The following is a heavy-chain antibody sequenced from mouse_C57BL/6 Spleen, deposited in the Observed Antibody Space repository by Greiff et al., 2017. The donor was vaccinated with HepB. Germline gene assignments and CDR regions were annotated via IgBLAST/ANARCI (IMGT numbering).Heavy chain of an antibody. CDR1: GYTFTDYY. V-gene: IGHV1-26*01. Sequence: VQLQQSGPELVKPGASVKISCKASGYTFTDYYMNWVKQSHGKSLEWIGDINPNNGGTSYNQKFKGKATLTVDKSSSTAYMELRSLTSEDSAVYYSTINDYGSAYWGQFTTLTVSS. CDR3: TINDYGSAY. J-gene: IGHJ2*01. CDR2: INPNNGGT. D-gene: IGHD1-1*01.